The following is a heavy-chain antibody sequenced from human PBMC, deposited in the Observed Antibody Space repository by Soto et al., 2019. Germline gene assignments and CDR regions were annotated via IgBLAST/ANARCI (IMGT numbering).Heavy chain of an antibody. CDR1: GYSFTSYW. V-gene: IGHV5-10-1*03. J-gene: IGHJ4*02. D-gene: IGHD6-6*01. Sequence: EVQLVQSGAEVKKPGESLRISCKGSGYSFTSYWISWVRQMPGKGLEWMGRIDPSDSYTNYSPSFQGHVTISADKSISTAYLQWSSLKASDTAMYYCARLTAPYSSSTDPGFDYWGQGTLVTVSS. CDR2: IDPSDSYT. CDR3: ARLTAPYSSSTDPGFDY.